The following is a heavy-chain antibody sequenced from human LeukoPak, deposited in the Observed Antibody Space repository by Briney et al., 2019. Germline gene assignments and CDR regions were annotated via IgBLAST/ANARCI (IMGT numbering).Heavy chain of an antibody. Sequence: GGSLRLSCAASGFTFSSYDMHWVRQATGKGLEWVSAIGTAGDTYYPGSVKGRFTISGENAKNSLYLQMNSLRAGDTAVYYCARAPGIAVAGSYWYFDLWGRGTLVTVSS. CDR1: GFTFSSYD. D-gene: IGHD6-19*01. CDR3: ARAPGIAVAGSYWYFDL. CDR2: IGTAGDT. J-gene: IGHJ2*01. V-gene: IGHV3-13*04.